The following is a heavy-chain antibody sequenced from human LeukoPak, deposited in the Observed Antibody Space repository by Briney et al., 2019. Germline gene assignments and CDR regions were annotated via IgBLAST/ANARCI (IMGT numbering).Heavy chain of an antibody. D-gene: IGHD6-13*01. CDR3: VGLASAAGYY. CDR1: SGSISSSSYY. CDR2: IFYSGST. V-gene: IGHV4-39*01. J-gene: IGHJ4*02. Sequence: SETLSLTCTVSSGSISSSSYYWGWIRQPPGKGLEWIGSIFYSGSTYYNPSLKSRVTISADTSKNQFSLNLSSVTAADTAVYYCVGLASAAGYYWGQGTLVTVST.